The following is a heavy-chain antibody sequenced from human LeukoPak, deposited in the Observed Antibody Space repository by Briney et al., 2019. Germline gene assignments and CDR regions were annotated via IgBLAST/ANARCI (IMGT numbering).Heavy chain of an antibody. CDR3: ARDLNKEDWYFDL. J-gene: IGHJ2*01. CDR1: GGSISSSSYY. V-gene: IGHV4-39*07. CDR2: IYYSGST. Sequence: SETLSLTCTVSGGSISSSSYYWGWIRQPPGKGLEWIGSIYYSGSTYYNPSLKSRVTISVDTSKNQFSLKLSSVTAADTAVYYCARDLNKEDWYFDLWGRGTLVTVSS.